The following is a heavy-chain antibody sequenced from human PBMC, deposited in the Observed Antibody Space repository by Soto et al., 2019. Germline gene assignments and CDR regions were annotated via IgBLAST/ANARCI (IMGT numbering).Heavy chain of an antibody. CDR1: GDSISSSTW. CDR3: AKRVTVFGVVTKLAAYFQQ. CDR2: IYHSGST. Sequence: SETLSLTCDVSGDSISSSTWWTWVRQSPGKGLEWLGEIYHSGSTTYSPSLKSRVTISVDKSKNQFSLKLRSVTAADTAVYYCAKRVTVFGVVTKLAAYFQQWGQGTLVTVSS. V-gene: IGHV4-4*02. D-gene: IGHD3-3*01. J-gene: IGHJ1*01.